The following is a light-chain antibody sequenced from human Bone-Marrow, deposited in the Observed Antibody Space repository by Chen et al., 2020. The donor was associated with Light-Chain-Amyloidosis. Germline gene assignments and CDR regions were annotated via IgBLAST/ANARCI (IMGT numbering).Light chain of an antibody. J-gene: IGKJ2*01. CDR2: GAS. Sequence: EIVLTQSPGTLSLSPGERVTLSGRASQSVSSSYLAWYQQKPGQAPRLLIYGASSRATGIPDRFSRSGSGTDYTLNISRLEPEDFAVYYWQQYGSSPYTFGQGTKLEIK. CDR1: QSVSSSY. V-gene: IGKV3-20*01. CDR3: QQYGSSPYT.